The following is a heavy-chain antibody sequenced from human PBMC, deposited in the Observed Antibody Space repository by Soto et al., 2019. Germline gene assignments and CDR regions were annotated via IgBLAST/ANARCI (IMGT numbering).Heavy chain of an antibody. CDR1: GYSFTSYW. V-gene: IGHV5-51*01. Sequence: GESLKISCKGSGYSFTSYWIGWVRQMPGKGLEWMGIIYPGDSDTRYSPSFQGQVTISADKSISTAYLQWSSLKASDTAMYYCARLSRGTGGWIDYFDYWGQGTLVTVSS. CDR2: IYPGDSDT. D-gene: IGHD7-27*01. CDR3: ARLSRGTGGWIDYFDY. J-gene: IGHJ4*02.